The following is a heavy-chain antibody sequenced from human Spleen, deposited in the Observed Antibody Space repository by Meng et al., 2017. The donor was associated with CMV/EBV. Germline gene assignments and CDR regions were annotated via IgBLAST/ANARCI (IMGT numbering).Heavy chain of an antibody. J-gene: IGHJ1*01. CDR1: GYSFTSYG. Sequence: VQRVQSGAEVKKPGASVKVSCKASGYSFTSYGISWVRQAPGQGPEWMGWTSGYHGNTISAQKFQGKVTMSTDTSTSTAYLELRSLRSDDTAVYYCARDQQLIPAEYFQHWGPGTLVTVSS. CDR2: TSGYHGNT. CDR3: ARDQQLIPAEYFQH. D-gene: IGHD6-13*01. V-gene: IGHV1-18*01.